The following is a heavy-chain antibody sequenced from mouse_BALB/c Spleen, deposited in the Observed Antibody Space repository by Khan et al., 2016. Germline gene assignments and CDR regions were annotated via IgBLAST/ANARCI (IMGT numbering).Heavy chain of an antibody. D-gene: IGHD1-2*01. CDR2: ISYSGST. J-gene: IGHJ4*01. Sequence: EVQLQESGPGLVKPSQSLSLTCTVTGYSITSDYAWNWIRQFPGNKLEWMGYISYSGSTRYYPSLKSRISFTRETSKNQFFLQLNSVTTEDTATXYCARTPTAYYTMDYWGQGTSVTVSS. V-gene: IGHV3-2*02. CDR1: GYSITSDYA. CDR3: ARTPTAYYTMDY.